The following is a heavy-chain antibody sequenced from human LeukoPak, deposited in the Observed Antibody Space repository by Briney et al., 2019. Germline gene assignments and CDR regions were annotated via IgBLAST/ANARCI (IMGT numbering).Heavy chain of an antibody. D-gene: IGHD3-10*01. CDR2: INPNSGGT. CDR3: TRVKVAGGSEGFGP. J-gene: IGHJ5*02. Sequence: ASVKVSCKASGYTFTAYYMHWVRQAPGQELEWMGWINPNSGGTDYAQKFQGRVTMTRDTSISTAYMEMSGLRSDDTAVYYCTRVKVAGGSEGFGPWGQGTLLTVSS. CDR1: GYTFTAYY. V-gene: IGHV1-2*02.